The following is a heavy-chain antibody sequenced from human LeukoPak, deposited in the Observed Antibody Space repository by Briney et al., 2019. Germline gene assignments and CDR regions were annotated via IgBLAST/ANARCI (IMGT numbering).Heavy chain of an antibody. D-gene: IGHD2-21*01. J-gene: IGHJ4*01. CDR3: VKESAGDWGYFEY. V-gene: IGHV3-23*01. CDR2: IHNSGDKT. CDR1: GIIFGSYA. Sequence: PGGSLRLSCAASGIIFGSYAMTWVRQAPGKGLEWVSSIHNSGDKTFYSDSVRGRFTISRDNSKSTVYLQMNSLRADDTALYYCVKESAGDWGYFEYWGHGILVTVSS.